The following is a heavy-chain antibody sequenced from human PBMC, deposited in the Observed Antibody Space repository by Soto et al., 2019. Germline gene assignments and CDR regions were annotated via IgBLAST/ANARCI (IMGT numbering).Heavy chain of an antibody. J-gene: IGHJ4*02. Sequence: QMQLVESGGGVVQPGRSLRLSCAASGFTFSSYGMHWVRQAPGKGLEWVAVIWYDGSNKYYADSVKGRFTISRDNSKNTLYLQMNSLRAEDTAVYYCARDGGYSSSWYFGYFDYWGQGTLVTVSS. CDR1: GFTFSSYG. CDR2: IWYDGSNK. V-gene: IGHV3-33*01. CDR3: ARDGGYSSSWYFGYFDY. D-gene: IGHD6-13*01.